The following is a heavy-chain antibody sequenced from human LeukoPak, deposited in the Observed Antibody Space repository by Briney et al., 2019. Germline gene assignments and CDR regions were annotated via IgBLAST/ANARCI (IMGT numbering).Heavy chain of an antibody. V-gene: IGHV3-23*01. CDR1: GFTFSSYA. Sequence: GGSLRLSCAASGFTFSSYAMSWVRQAPGKGLDWASGISSSGGSTYYADSVKGRFTISRDNSKNTLYLQMNSLRAEDTAVYYCAKDLVSVAGLFDYWGQGTLVTVSS. J-gene: IGHJ4*02. CDR3: AKDLVSVAGLFDY. CDR2: ISSSGGST. D-gene: IGHD6-19*01.